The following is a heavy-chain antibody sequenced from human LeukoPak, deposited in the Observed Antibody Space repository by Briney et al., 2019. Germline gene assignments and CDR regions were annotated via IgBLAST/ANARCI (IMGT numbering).Heavy chain of an antibody. CDR2: IYSGGST. CDR1: GFTVSSNY. J-gene: IGHJ4*02. CDR3: AREGRVTMVRGVIKGANYFDY. D-gene: IGHD3-10*01. V-gene: IGHV3-66*01. Sequence: GGSLRLSCAASGFTVSSNYMSWVRQAPGKGLEWVSVIYSGGSTYYADSVKGRFTISRDNSKNTLYLQMNSLRAEDTAVYYCAREGRVTMVRGVIKGANYFDYWGQGTLVTVSS.